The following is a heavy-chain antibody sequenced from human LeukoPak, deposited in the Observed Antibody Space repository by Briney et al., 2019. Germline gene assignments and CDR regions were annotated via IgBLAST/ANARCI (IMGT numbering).Heavy chain of an antibody. V-gene: IGHV5-51*01. CDR1: GYSFINYW. D-gene: IGHD4-17*01. CDR3: ARGDYGDFRVFYTLFDY. CDR2: MYPGDSDT. Sequence: GESLKISCKGSGYSFINYWIGWVRQMPGKGLEWMGIMYPGDSDTRYSPSFQGQVTISADKSISTAYLQWSSLKASDTAMYYCARGDYGDFRVFYTLFDYWGQGTLVTVSS. J-gene: IGHJ4*02.